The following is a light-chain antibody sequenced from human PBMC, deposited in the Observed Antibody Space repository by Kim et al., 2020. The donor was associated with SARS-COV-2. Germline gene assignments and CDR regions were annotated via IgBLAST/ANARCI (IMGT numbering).Light chain of an antibody. V-gene: IGKV1-33*01. CDR1: QDISNY. Sequence: DIQMTQSPSSLSASVGDRVTITCQASQDISNYLNWYQQKPGKAPKLLIYDASNLETGVPSRFSGSGSGKDFTFTISSLQPEDIATYYCQQYDNRTYTFGQGTKLEI. CDR3: QQYDNRTYT. CDR2: DAS. J-gene: IGKJ2*01.